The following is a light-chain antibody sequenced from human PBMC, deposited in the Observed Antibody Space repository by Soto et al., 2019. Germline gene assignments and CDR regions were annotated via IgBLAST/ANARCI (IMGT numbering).Light chain of an antibody. CDR2: DVT. CDR1: SGDIGAYDH. CDR3: SSSTHSNTVM. J-gene: IGLJ3*02. Sequence: QSVLTQPASVSGSPGQSVILSCSGTSGDIGAYDHVAWFQQHPGEVPKLLLRDVTNRPSGVSGRFSGSKSGNTAYLTISGLRPEDEADYYCSSSTHSNTVMFGGGTKLTVL. V-gene: IGLV2-14*03.